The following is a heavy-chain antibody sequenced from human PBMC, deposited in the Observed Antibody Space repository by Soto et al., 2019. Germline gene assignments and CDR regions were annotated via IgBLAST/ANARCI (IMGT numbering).Heavy chain of an antibody. CDR2: IFHSGST. CDR3: VRGGIAGHWFDP. D-gene: IGHD2-15*01. V-gene: IGHV4-31*03. Sequence: QVQLQESGPGLVKPSQTLSLTCSVSRAFINSGGFYYSWIRQPPGKGLEWLGYIFHSGSTLYNPSLRGRLTLSAATSRTQLSLHLTSVTAADTAVYYCVRGGIAGHWFDPWGQGILVTVSS. CDR1: RAFINSGGFY. J-gene: IGHJ5*02.